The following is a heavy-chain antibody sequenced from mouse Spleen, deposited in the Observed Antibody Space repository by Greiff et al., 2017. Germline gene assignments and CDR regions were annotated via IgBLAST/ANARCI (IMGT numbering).Heavy chain of an antibody. D-gene: IGHD1-1*01. CDR3: ARRGGSVEDFDY. CDR1: GYTFTSYW. Sequence: VQLQQPGAELVKPGASVKMSCKASGYTFTSYWITWVKQRPGQGLEWIGDIYPGSGSTNYNEKFKSKATLTVDTSSSTAYMQLSSLTSEDSAVYYCARRGGSVEDFDYWGQGTTLTVSS. V-gene: IGHV1-55*01. J-gene: IGHJ2*01. CDR2: IYPGSGST.